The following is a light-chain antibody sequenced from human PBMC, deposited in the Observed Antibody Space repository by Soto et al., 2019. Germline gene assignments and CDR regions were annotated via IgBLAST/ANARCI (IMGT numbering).Light chain of an antibody. V-gene: IGKV3-20*01. Sequence: IVLTQSPGTPSLSPGERATLSCRASQSVTNSYVAWYQQQLGQAPRLLIYGASIRATGIPDRFSGSGSGTDFTHTISGVEPEVSAVFYCQQYASSPTCGQGTKGDSK. CDR2: GAS. CDR3: QQYASSPT. J-gene: IGKJ1*01. CDR1: QSVTNSY.